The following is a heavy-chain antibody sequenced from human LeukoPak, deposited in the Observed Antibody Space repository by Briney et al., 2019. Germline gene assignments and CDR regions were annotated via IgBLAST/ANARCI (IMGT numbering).Heavy chain of an antibody. J-gene: IGHJ3*01. CDR2: MNPKSGGT. V-gene: IGHV1-2*02. D-gene: IGHD1-1*01. Sequence: ASVKVSCKPSGYTFTDYYMHWVRQAPGQGLEWVGWMNPKSGGTNYAQRFQDRVTMTRDTSNNTSYMELSRLASDDTAVYYCAREFRTTTWSYDAFDLWGQGTMVTVSS. CDR3: AREFRTTTWSYDAFDL. CDR1: GYTFTDYY.